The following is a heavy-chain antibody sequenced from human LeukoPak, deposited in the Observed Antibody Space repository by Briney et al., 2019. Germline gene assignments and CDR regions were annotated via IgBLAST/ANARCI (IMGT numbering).Heavy chain of an antibody. J-gene: IGHJ4*02. V-gene: IGHV3-15*01. D-gene: IGHD4-17*01. CDR3: TTAPLNADGYGDYVDY. CDR2: IKSKADGGTT. CDR1: GCTFSNAW. Sequence: GGSLRLSCAASGCTFSNAWMSWVRQAPGKGLEWVGRIKSKADGGTTDYAAPVKGRFTISRDDSKNTLYLQMNSLKTEDTAVYYCTTAPLNADGYGDYVDYWGQGTLVTVSS.